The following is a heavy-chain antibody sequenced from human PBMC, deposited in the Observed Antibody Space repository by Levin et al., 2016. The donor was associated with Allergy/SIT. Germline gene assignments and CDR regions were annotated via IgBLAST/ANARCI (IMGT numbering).Heavy chain of an antibody. J-gene: IGHJ3*02. Sequence: GGSLRLSCAASGFTFSSYAMSWVRQAPGKGLEWVSAISGSGGSTYYADSVKGRFTISRDNSKNTLYLQMNSLRAEDTAVYYCAKDQGGYPTIGDDAFDIWGQGTMVTVSS. CDR3: AKDQGGYPTIGDDAFDI. V-gene: IGHV3-23*01. CDR1: GFTFSSYA. D-gene: IGHD3-22*01. CDR2: ISGSGGST.